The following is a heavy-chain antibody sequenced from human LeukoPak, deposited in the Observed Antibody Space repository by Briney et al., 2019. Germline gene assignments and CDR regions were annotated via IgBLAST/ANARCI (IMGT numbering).Heavy chain of an antibody. CDR3: ARDGRAERAFDI. CDR2: IYYSGCT. J-gene: IGHJ3*02. CDR1: GGSISSSSYY. D-gene: IGHD1-1*01. Sequence: SETLSLTCTVSGGSISSSSYYWGWIRQPPGKGLEWIGSIYYSGCTYYNPSLKSRVTISVDTSKNQFSLKLSSVTAADTAVYYCARDGRAERAFDIWGQGTMVTVSS. V-gene: IGHV4-39*07.